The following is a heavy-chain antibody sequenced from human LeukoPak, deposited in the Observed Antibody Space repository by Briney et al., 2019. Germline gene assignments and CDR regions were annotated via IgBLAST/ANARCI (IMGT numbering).Heavy chain of an antibody. J-gene: IGHJ4*02. V-gene: IGHV4-34*01. CDR3: ARGAGIPAFDY. CDR1: GGSFSGYY. CDR2: INHSGST. Sequence: SETLSLTCAVYGGSFSGYYWSWIRQPPGKGLEWIGEINHSGSTNYNPSLKSRVTISVDTSKNQFSLKLSSVTAADMAVYYCARGAGIPAFDYWGQGTLVTVSS. D-gene: IGHD6-13*01.